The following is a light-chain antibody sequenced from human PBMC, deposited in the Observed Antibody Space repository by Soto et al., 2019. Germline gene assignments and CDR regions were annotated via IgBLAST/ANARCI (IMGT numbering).Light chain of an antibody. CDR1: SSDVGGYNY. CDR2: EVS. Sequence: QSALTQPASVSGSPGHSITISCTGTSSDVGGYNYVSWFQHHPGKVPKLMIYEVSHRPSGVSDRFSGSKSGTTASLTISGLQAEDEADYYCCSFTNSYTWVFGGGTKLTVL. V-gene: IGLV2-14*01. J-gene: IGLJ3*02. CDR3: CSFTNSYTWV.